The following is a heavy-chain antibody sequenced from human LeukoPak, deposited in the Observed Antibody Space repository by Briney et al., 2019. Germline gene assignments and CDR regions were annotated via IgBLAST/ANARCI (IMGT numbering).Heavy chain of an antibody. CDR2: ISGSGGST. CDR1: GLTFSSYA. Sequence: AGGSLRLSCAASGLTFSSYAMSWVRQAPGKGLEWVSAISGSGGSTYYADSVKDRFTISRDNSKNTLYLQMNSLRAEDTAVYYCAVPHYDILTGYYPYWGQGTLVTVSS. CDR3: AVPHYDILTGYYPY. J-gene: IGHJ4*02. V-gene: IGHV3-23*01. D-gene: IGHD3-9*01.